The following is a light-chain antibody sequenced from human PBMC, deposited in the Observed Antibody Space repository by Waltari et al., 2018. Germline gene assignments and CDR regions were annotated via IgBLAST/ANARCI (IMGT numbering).Light chain of an antibody. V-gene: IGLV2-23*01. CDR3: CSFAGSNTYV. J-gene: IGLJ1*01. CDR2: EGS. Sequence: HSALTQPASVSGSPGQSITISCTGASSDAWRYNLVPWYQQYPGKAPKLIIYEGSKRPPGVSNRFSGSKSGNTGSLTISGLQVEDEADYYCCSFAGSNTYVLGTGTKVSVL. CDR1: SSDAWRYNL.